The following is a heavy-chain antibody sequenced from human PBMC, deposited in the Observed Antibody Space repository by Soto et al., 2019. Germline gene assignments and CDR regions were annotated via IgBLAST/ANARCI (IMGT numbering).Heavy chain of an antibody. CDR2: IYYSGST. CDR3: ARQGDFYRKLMVYADYYYYYGMDV. D-gene: IGHD2-8*01. J-gene: IGHJ6*02. CDR1: GGSISSSSYY. Sequence: PSETLSLTCTVSGGSISSSSYYWGWIRQPPGKGLEWIGSIYYSGSTYYNPSLRSRVTISVDTSKNQFSLKLSSVTAADSAVYYCARQGDFYRKLMVYADYYYYYGMDVWGQGTTVTVS. V-gene: IGHV4-39*01.